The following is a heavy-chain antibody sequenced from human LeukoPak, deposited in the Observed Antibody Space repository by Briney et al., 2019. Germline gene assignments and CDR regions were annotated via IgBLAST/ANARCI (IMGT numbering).Heavy chain of an antibody. CDR2: IYHSGST. Sequence: PSETLSLTCAVSGGSISSGGYSWSWIRQPPGKGLERIGYIYHSGSTYYNPSLKSRVTISVDRSKNQFSLKLSSVTAADTAVYYCARTYYDFWSGSYFDYWGQGTLVTVSS. CDR3: ARTYYDFWSGSYFDY. V-gene: IGHV4-30-2*01. CDR1: GGSISSGGYS. D-gene: IGHD3-3*01. J-gene: IGHJ4*02.